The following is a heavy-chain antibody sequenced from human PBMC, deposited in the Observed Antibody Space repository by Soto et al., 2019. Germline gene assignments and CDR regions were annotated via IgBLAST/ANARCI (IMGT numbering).Heavy chain of an antibody. V-gene: IGHV3-30*18. J-gene: IGHJ6*02. Sequence: QVQLVESGGGVVQSGKSLRPSCVASGFVFRDFGMHWVRQAPGQGLEWVALITYDGTYAHYPSVVQGRFTISRDDDRDRVSLQMDSLRPEDSGIYYCAKARGANNWANYYGLDVWGQGTTVTVSS. CDR1: GFVFRDFG. CDR2: ITYDGTYA. D-gene: IGHD2-15*01. CDR3: AKARGANNWANYYGLDV.